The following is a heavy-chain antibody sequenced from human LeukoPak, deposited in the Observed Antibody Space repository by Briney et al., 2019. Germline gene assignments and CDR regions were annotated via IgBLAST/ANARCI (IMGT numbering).Heavy chain of an antibody. CDR1: GFTFSSYG. Sequence: QPGGSLRLSCAASGFTFSSYGMHWVRQGPGKGLQWVSSISSSGTAIYYADSVKGRFTISRDNAKNSLYLQMNSLRDDDTGVYYCATKRFDYWGQGTQVTVSS. V-gene: IGHV3-48*02. J-gene: IGHJ4*02. CDR3: ATKRFDY. CDR2: ISSSGTAI.